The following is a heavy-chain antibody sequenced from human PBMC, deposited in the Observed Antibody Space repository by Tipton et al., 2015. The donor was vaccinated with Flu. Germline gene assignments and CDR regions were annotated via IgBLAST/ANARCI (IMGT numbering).Heavy chain of an antibody. D-gene: IGHD3-10*01. J-gene: IGHJ3*02. CDR2: IYHSGST. CDR1: GYSISSGYF. CDR3: ARVDLGVGIRHAFNI. V-gene: IGHV4-38-2*01. Sequence: TLSLTCAVSGYSISSGYFWGWIRQPSGKGLEWIGSIYHSGSTYYNPSLKSRVTISVDTSKNQFSLKLSSVTTADTAVYYCARVDLGVGIRHAFNIWGQGTTVTVSS.